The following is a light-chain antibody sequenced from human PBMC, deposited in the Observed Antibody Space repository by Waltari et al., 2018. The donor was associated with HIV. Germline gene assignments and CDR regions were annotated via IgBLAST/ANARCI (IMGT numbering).Light chain of an antibody. J-gene: IGKJ4*01. CDR1: QGIGSY. CDR3: QQLNSYPLT. CDR2: AAS. Sequence: DIQLTQSPSFLSTSVGDRVTITCRASQGIGSYLAWYQQKPGKAPQLLIYAASTLESGVPSRFSGSGSGTEFTLTISSLQPEDFATYYCQQLNSYPLTFGGGTKVDFK. V-gene: IGKV1-9*01.